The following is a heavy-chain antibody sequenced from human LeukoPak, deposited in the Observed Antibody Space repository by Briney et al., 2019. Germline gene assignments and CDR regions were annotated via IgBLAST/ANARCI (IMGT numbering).Heavy chain of an antibody. Sequence: GGSLRLSCAASGFTFSSYAMSWVRQAPGKGLEWVSAISGSGGSTYYADSVKGRFTISRDNSKNTLYLQMNSLRADDTAVYYCAKVLSIATRPVNFDYWGQGTLVTVSS. V-gene: IGHV3-23*01. CDR3: AKVLSIATRPVNFDY. CDR1: GFTFSSYA. J-gene: IGHJ4*02. CDR2: ISGSGGST. D-gene: IGHD6-6*01.